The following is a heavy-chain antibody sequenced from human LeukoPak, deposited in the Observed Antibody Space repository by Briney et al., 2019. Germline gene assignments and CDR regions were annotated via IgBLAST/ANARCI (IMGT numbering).Heavy chain of an antibody. D-gene: IGHD5-24*01. V-gene: IGHV1-69*04. CDR2: IIPILGIA. CDR3: ATFREDGYNNFDY. Sequence: SVKVSCKASGGTFSSYAISWVRQSPGQGLEWMGRIIPILGIANYAQKFQGRVTITADKSTSTAYMELSSLRSEDTAVYYCATFREDGYNNFDYWGRGTLVTVSS. CDR1: GGTFSSYA. J-gene: IGHJ4*02.